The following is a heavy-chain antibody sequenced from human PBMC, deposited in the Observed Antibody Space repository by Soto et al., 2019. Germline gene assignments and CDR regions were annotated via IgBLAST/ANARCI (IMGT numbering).Heavy chain of an antibody. Sequence: QVQLQQWGAGLLKPSETLSLTCAVYGGSFSGYYWSWIRQPPGKGLEWIGEINHSGSTNYNPSLKSRVTRSVDTSKNQFSLKLSSVTAADTAVYYCARAGYSVTTVSLNFDYWGQGTLVTVSS. J-gene: IGHJ4*02. CDR2: INHSGST. CDR3: ARAGYSVTTVSLNFDY. CDR1: GGSFSGYY. V-gene: IGHV4-34*01. D-gene: IGHD4-17*01.